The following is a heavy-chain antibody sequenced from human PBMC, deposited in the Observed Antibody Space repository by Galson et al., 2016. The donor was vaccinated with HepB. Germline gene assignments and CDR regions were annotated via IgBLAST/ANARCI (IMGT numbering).Heavy chain of an antibody. J-gene: IGHJ6*02. CDR3: ARDGPDIGELLNYAMDV. CDR2: IDPNSGGT. V-gene: IGHV1-2*02. D-gene: IGHD3-10*01. CDR1: GYTFIGHY. Sequence: SVKVSCKASGYTFIGHYIHWVRQAPGQGLEWMGWIDPNSGGTDYAQKFQGRVTMTRDTSITTAYMGLTGLMSDDTAVYYCARDGPDIGELLNYAMDVWGQGTTVTVSS.